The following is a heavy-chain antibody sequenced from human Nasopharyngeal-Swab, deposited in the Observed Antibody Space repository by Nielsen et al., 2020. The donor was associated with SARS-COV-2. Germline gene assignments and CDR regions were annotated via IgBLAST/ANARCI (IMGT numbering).Heavy chain of an antibody. CDR2: INPSGGST. D-gene: IGHD3-10*01. J-gene: IGHJ4*02. CDR3: ARSTGSSGVDFDY. CDR1: GYTFTSSY. V-gene: IGHV1-46*01. Sequence: ASVKVSCQASGYTFTSSYMHWVRQAPGQGLQWMGIINPSGGSTSYAQKFQGRVTMTRDTSTSTVYMELSSLRSEDTAVYYCARSTGSSGVDFDYWGQGTLVTVSS.